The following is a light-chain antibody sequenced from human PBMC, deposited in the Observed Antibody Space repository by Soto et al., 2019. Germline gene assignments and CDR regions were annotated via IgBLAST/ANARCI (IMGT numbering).Light chain of an antibody. Sequence: SYELTQPPTVSVAPGQTARITCGGSNIETKTVHWLQQRSGQAPVLVIYDDNDRPSGIPERFSGSKSGNTATLTITRVEVGDDADYYCHVWDNDSRHVVFGGGTKLTVL. J-gene: IGLJ2*01. V-gene: IGLV3-21*02. CDR3: HVWDNDSRHVV. CDR1: NIETKT. CDR2: DDN.